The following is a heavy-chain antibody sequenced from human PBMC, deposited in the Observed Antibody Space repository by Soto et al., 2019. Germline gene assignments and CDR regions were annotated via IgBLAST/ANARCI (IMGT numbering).Heavy chain of an antibody. CDR3: ARIVYDFWSGSMGGWYFEL. Sequence: EVQLVESGGGLVQPGGSLRLSCAASGFTFSSYWMSWVRQAPGKGLEWVANIKQDGSEKYYVDSVKGRFTISRDNAKNSLYLQMNSLRAEDTAVYYCARIVYDFWSGSMGGWYFELWGRGTLVTVSS. V-gene: IGHV3-7*03. CDR2: IKQDGSEK. D-gene: IGHD3-3*01. J-gene: IGHJ2*01. CDR1: GFTFSSYW.